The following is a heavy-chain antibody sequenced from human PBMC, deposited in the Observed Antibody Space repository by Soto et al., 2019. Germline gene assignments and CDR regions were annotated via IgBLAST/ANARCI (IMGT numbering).Heavy chain of an antibody. J-gene: IGHJ6*02. V-gene: IGHV1-69*06. CDR2: IMPVFGTV. CDR1: GGTLGNYA. D-gene: IGHD2-2*01. CDR3: ARVFVPGIYGEDV. Sequence: QVQLVQSGAEVKTPGSSVKVSCKAAGGTLGNYAVTWVRQAPGQELEWMGKIMPVFGTVTYAQKFQSRVTITVDKFTNTAYMELSSLRSGDTAVYSRARVFVPGIYGEDVWGQGTTVSVSS.